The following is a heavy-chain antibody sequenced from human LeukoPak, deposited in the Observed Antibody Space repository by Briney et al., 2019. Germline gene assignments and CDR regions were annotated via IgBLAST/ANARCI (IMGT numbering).Heavy chain of an antibody. CDR3: ARVRVQPRSWFDP. CDR1: GYTFTGYY. J-gene: IGHJ5*02. Sequence: GASVKVSCKASGYTFTGYYMHWVRQAPGQGLEWMGWINPNSGGTNYAQKFQGRVTTTRDTSISTAYMELSRLRSDDTAVYYCARVRVQPRSWFDPWGQGTLVTVSS. D-gene: IGHD1-14*01. CDR2: INPNSGGT. V-gene: IGHV1-2*02.